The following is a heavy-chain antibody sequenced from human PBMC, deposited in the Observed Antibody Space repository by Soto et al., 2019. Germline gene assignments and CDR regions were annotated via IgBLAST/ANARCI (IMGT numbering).Heavy chain of an antibody. J-gene: IGHJ4*02. V-gene: IGHV3-23*01. D-gene: IGHD3-9*01. CDR1: GFTFSSYA. CDR2: ISGSGGST. CDR3: ARDGSYYDILTGYYSDFDY. Sequence: GGSLRLSCAASGFTFSSYAMSWVRQAPGKGLEWVSAISGSGGSTYYADSVKGRFTISRDNAKNSLYLRMNSLRAEDTAVYYCARDGSYYDILTGYYSDFDYWGQGT.